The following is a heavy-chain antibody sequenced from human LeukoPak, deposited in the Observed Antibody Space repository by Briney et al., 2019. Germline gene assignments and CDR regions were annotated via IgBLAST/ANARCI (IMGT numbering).Heavy chain of an antibody. Sequence: GGSLRLSCAASGFSVSSNYMFWLRQAPGKGLEGVSVTYIDGSPFYADSVKGRFAISRDTSKNTLYLQMNSLRAEDTALYYCARELGHSSGSRVFGYWGQGTLVTVSS. CDR1: GFSVSSNY. J-gene: IGHJ1*01. V-gene: IGHV3-53*01. CDR2: TYIDGSP. D-gene: IGHD6-19*01. CDR3: ARELGHSSGSRVFGY.